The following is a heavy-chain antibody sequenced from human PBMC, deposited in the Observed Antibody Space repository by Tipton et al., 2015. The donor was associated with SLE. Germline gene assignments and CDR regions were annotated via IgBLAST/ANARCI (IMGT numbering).Heavy chain of an antibody. CDR1: GFTFSDHY. CDR3: GRSGPYSGNFD. Sequence: GSLRLSCAASGFTFSDHYMDWVRQSPGKGLEWVGRIRKKVNGYSTEYAASVKGRFTISRDDSKNSLYLQMNSLKSEDTAVYYCGRSGPYSGNFDWGQGTLVTVSS. D-gene: IGHD1-26*01. V-gene: IGHV3-72*01. J-gene: IGHJ4*02. CDR2: IRKKVNGYST.